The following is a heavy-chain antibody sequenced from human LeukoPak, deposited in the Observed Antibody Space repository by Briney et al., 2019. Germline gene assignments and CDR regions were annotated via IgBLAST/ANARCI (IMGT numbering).Heavy chain of an antibody. D-gene: IGHD1-26*01. Sequence: GASVKVSCKASGYTFTSYGISWVRQAPGQGLGWVGWIGAYNGNTYYAPKLQGRVTMTPDTSTSPANKVLRSLRSDDTAVYYCAGLSGSYLEESFYYWGQGTLVTVSS. J-gene: IGHJ4*02. V-gene: IGHV1-18*01. CDR2: IGAYNGNT. CDR3: AGLSGSYLEESFYY. CDR1: GYTFTSYG.